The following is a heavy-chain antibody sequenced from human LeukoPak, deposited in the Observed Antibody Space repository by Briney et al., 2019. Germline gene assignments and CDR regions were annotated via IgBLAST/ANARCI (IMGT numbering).Heavy chain of an antibody. D-gene: IGHD1-1*01. CDR1: GYSISSGYY. CDR2: IYHSGST. CDR3: ARNGRHSKWFDP. J-gene: IGHJ5*02. V-gene: IGHV4-38-2*02. Sequence: SETLSLTCTVSGYSISSGYYWGWIRQPPGKGLEWIGSIYHSGSTYYNPSLKSRVTISVDTSKNQFSLNLSSVTAADTAVYYCARNGRHSKWFDPWGQGTLVTVSS.